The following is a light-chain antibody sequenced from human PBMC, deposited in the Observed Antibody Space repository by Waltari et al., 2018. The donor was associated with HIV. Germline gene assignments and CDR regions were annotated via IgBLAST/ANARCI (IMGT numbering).Light chain of an antibody. V-gene: IGKV1-NL1*01. Sequence: DIQMTQSPSSLSASVGDRVTFSCRASRAISNSVAWYQLKPGGAPKLLIFAASRLETGVPSRFSGSSSGTDFTLTINNLQPEDFASYFCHQYDPIPYTFGQGTNLEIK. CDR3: HQYDPIPYT. CDR2: AAS. CDR1: RAISNS. J-gene: IGKJ2*01.